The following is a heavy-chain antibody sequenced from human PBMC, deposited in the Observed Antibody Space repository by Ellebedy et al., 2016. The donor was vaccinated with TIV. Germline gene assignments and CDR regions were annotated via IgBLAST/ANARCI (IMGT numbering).Heavy chain of an antibody. D-gene: IGHD7-27*01. V-gene: IGHV6-1*01. CDR2: TYYRSKWSN. Sequence: SQTLSLTXAISGASVSSNSAAWNWIRQSPSRGLEWLGRTYYRSKWSNDYAVSVKSRITINPDTSKNHFSLQLNSVTPEDTAVYYCARTGDRGRAFDYWGQGTLVTVSS. J-gene: IGHJ4*02. CDR3: ARTGDRGRAFDY. CDR1: GASVSSNSAA.